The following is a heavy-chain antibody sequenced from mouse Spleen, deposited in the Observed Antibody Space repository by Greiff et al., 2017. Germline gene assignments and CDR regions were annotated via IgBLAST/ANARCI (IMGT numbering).Heavy chain of an antibody. CDR1: GYTFTSYW. V-gene: IGHV1-7*01. J-gene: IGHJ4*01. CDR3: ARYYDSNTDKGYYYAMDY. D-gene: IGHD2-4*01. CDR2: INPSSGYT. Sequence: VMLVESGAELAKPGASVKLSCKASGYTFTSYWMHWVKQRPGQGLEWIGYINPSSGYTKYNQKFKDKATLTADKSSSTAYMQLSSLTYEDSAVYYCARYYDSNTDKGYYYAMDYWGQGTSVTVSS.